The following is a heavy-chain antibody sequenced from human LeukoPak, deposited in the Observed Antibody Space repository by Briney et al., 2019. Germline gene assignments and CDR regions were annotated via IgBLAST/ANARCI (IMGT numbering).Heavy chain of an antibody. Sequence: GGSLRLYCAASGFTFSSYAMHWVRQAPGKGLEWVAVISYDGSNKYYADSVKGRFTISRDNSKNTLYLQMNSLRAEDTAVYYCARSDSSSWFTPLDYWGQGTLVTVSS. CDR2: ISYDGSNK. D-gene: IGHD6-13*01. J-gene: IGHJ4*02. V-gene: IGHV3-30*04. CDR3: ARSDSSSWFTPLDY. CDR1: GFTFSSYA.